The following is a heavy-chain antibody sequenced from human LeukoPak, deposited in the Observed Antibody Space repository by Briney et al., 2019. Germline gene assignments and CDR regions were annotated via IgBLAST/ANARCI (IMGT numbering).Heavy chain of an antibody. Sequence: GGSLRLSCAASGFTVSSSYMSWVRQAPGKGLEWVSVLYSDGTTYYADSVKGRFTISRDNSKNTLHLEMNNLKAEDTAVYFCARFSGSYDGFDYWGQGTLVTVSS. CDR1: GFTVSSSY. D-gene: IGHD1-26*01. CDR2: LYSDGTT. V-gene: IGHV3-53*01. CDR3: ARFSGSYDGFDY. J-gene: IGHJ4*02.